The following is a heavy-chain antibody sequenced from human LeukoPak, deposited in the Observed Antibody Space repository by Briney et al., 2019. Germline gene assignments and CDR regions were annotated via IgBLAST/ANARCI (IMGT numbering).Heavy chain of an antibody. CDR1: GFTVSNNY. D-gene: IGHD3-16*01. CDR3: AGRRVLDASFDY. V-gene: IGHV3-66*02. J-gene: IGHJ4*02. Sequence: PGGSLRLSCAASGFTVSNNYMSWVRPAPGKGLEWVADIYSGEHPYYVESEKGRFTISRDNSKNTLFLQMNRLRAEDTAVYYCAGRRVLDASFDYWGQGTLVTVSS. CDR2: IYSGEHP.